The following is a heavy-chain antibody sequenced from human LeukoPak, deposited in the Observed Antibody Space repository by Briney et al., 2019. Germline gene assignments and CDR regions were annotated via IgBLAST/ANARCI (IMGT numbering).Heavy chain of an antibody. Sequence: GGSLRLSCAASGFTFSSYAMSWVRQAPGKGLEWVSAISGSGGSTYYADSVKGRFTTSRDDSKNTLYLQMNSLRAEDTAVYYCAKDAGDCSSTSCRTFDYWGQGTLVTVSS. CDR1: GFTFSSYA. J-gene: IGHJ4*02. CDR2: ISGSGGST. V-gene: IGHV3-23*01. D-gene: IGHD2-2*01. CDR3: AKDAGDCSSTSCRTFDY.